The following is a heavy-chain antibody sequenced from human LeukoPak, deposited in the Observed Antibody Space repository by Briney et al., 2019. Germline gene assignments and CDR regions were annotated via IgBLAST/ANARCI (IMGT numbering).Heavy chain of an antibody. CDR2: ISDSGGTT. Sequence: TGGSLRLSCAASGFTFSSYAMSWVRQAPGKGLDWVLGISDSGGTTYYADSVKGRFTISRDNSKNTLYLQMNSLRAEDTAVYYCAKSVYGSGSYPGGWGQGTLVAVSS. D-gene: IGHD3-10*01. CDR1: GFTFSSYA. V-gene: IGHV3-23*01. CDR3: AKSVYGSGSYPGG. J-gene: IGHJ4*02.